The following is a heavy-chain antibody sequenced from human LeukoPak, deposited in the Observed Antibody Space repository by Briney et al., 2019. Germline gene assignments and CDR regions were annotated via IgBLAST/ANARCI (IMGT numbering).Heavy chain of an antibody. Sequence: PGGSLRLSCAASGFTFSNAWMSWVRQAPGKGLEWVSAISGSGGSTYYADSVKGRFTISRDNSKNTLYLQMNSLRAEDTAVYYCVVHYYGSGSLDYWGQGTLVTVSS. CDR1: GFTFSNAW. J-gene: IGHJ4*02. V-gene: IGHV3-23*01. CDR3: VVHYYGSGSLDY. CDR2: ISGSGGST. D-gene: IGHD3-10*01.